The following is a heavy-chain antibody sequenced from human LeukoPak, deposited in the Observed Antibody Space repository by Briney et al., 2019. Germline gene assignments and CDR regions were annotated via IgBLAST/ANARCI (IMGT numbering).Heavy chain of an antibody. CDR3: ARGGGYSKRFDY. CDR2: IKFDGTEK. CDR1: GFIFSDSW. J-gene: IGHJ4*02. D-gene: IGHD5-12*01. V-gene: IGHV3-7*01. Sequence: GGSLRLSWAASGFIFSDSWMTWVRQAPGKGLEWVATIKFDGTEKQYVAAVRGRFTISRANAENSMFLRMERLRPEDTAVYYCARGGGYSKRFDYWGQGTLVTVSS.